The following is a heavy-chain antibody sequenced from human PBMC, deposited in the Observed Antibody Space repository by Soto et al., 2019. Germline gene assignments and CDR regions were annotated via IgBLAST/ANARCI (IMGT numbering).Heavy chain of an antibody. D-gene: IGHD3-10*01. J-gene: IGHJ6*02. CDR2: INHSGST. V-gene: IGHV4-34*01. Sequence: SETLSLTCAVYGGSFSGYYWSWIRQPPGKGLEWIGEINHSGSTNYNPSLKSRVTISVDTSKNQFSLKLSSVTAADTAVYYCARVGRDYYGSGSYYSYYYYYGMDVWGQGTTVTVSS. CDR1: GGSFSGYY. CDR3: ARVGRDYYGSGSYYSYYYYYGMDV.